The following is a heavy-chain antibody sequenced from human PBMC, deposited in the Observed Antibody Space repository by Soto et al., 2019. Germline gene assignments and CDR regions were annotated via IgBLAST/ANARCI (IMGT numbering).Heavy chain of an antibody. CDR3: ARGGEGYCSSTSCDAFDI. CDR1: GGTFSSYA. CDR2: IIPIFGTA. J-gene: IGHJ3*02. Sequence: SVKVSCKASGGTFSSYAISWVRQAPGQGLEWMGGIIPIFGTANYAQKLQGRVTITADESTSTAYMELSSLRSEDTAVYYCARGGEGYCSSTSCDAFDIWGQGTMITVSS. V-gene: IGHV1-69*13. D-gene: IGHD2-2*01.